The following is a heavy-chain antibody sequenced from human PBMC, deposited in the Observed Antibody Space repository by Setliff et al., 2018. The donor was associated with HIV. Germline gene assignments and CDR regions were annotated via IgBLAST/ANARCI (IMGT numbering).Heavy chain of an antibody. V-gene: IGHV4-61*09. D-gene: IGHD6-13*01. CDR2: IYTSGST. Sequence: LSLTCSVFGGPISSGSFYWSWIRQPAGKGLEWIGHIYTSGSTNYNPSLKSRVTISVDTSKSQLSLKVNSVTAADTAVYYCASSSSWSTFDYWGQGTLVTVSS. J-gene: IGHJ4*02. CDR1: GGPISSGSFY. CDR3: ASSSSWSTFDY.